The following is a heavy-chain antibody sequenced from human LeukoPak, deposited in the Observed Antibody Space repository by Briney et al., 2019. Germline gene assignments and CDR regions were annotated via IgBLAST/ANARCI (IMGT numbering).Heavy chain of an antibody. V-gene: IGHV3-48*01. CDR1: GFTFSSYS. J-gene: IGHJ4*02. CDR2: ISSSSSTI. CDR3: ARAPEAHMDPNYFDY. Sequence: GGSLRLSCAASGFTFSSYSMNWVRQAPGKGLEWVSYISSSSSTIYYADSVKGRFTISRDNAKNSLYLQMNSLRAEDTAVYYCARAPEAHMDPNYFDYWGQGTLVTVSS. D-gene: IGHD2-21*01.